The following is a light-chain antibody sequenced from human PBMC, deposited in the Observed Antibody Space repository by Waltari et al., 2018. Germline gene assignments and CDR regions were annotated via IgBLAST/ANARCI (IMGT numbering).Light chain of an antibody. CDR2: DAS. V-gene: IGKV3-20*01. Sequence: EIVLTQSPGTLSLSPGERATLSCRASQSVGRSLFWYQQKHGQAPRLLIYDASTRATGIPDRFSGGGSWTDFSLTISRLEPEDFAVYYCQMYVRLPATFGQGTKVEI. J-gene: IGKJ1*01. CDR1: QSVGRSL. CDR3: QMYVRLPAT.